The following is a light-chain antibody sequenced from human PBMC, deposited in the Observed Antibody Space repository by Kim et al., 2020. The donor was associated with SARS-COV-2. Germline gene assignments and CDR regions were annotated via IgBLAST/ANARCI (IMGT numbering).Light chain of an antibody. J-gene: IGLJ3*02. V-gene: IGLV4-69*01. CDR1: SWHSSYA. CDR3: QTWGTGIPV. Sequence: QLVLTQSPSASASLGASVKLTCTLSSWHSSYAIAWHQQQPEKGPRYLMKLNGDGSHSKGDGIPDRFSGSSSAAELYLTISSLQSEDEADYYCQTWGTGIPVFGGGTQLTVL. CDR2: LNGDGSH.